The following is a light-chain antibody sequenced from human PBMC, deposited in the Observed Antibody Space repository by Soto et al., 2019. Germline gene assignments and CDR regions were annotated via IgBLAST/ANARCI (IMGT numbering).Light chain of an antibody. V-gene: IGLV1-51*01. CDR3: ETWDSGLSAVV. Sequence: QSVLTQPPSVSAAPGQKVTISCSGSITSIGHNSVSWYQQLPGAAPKLLIYDNDKRPSGISARFSGSKSGTSASLGVTGLQTGDEDDYYCETWDSGLSAVVFGGGTQLTVL. J-gene: IGLJ7*01. CDR1: ITSIGHNS. CDR2: DND.